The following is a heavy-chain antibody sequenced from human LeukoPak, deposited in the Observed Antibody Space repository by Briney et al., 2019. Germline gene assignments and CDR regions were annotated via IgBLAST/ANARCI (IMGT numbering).Heavy chain of an antibody. Sequence: GRSLRLSCAASGFTFSDYYKSWIRQAPGKGLEWVSYNSSSGSTIYYADSVKGRFTISRDNAKNSLYLQMNSVRAEDTAVYYCARGLITFGGVIVRGMDVWGQGTTVTVSS. CDR1: GFTFSDYY. V-gene: IGHV3-11*01. CDR2: NSSSGSTI. J-gene: IGHJ6*02. D-gene: IGHD3-16*02. CDR3: ARGLITFGGVIVRGMDV.